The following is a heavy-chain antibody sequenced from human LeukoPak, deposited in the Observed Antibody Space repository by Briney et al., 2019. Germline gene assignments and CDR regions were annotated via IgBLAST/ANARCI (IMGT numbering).Heavy chain of an antibody. J-gene: IGHJ4*02. Sequence: SVKVSCKASGGTFSSYAISWVRQAPGQGLEWMGRIIPILGIANYAQKFQGRVTITADKSTSTAYMELSSLRSEDTAVYYCARDPRGIAAAGTPEYWGQGTLVTVSS. CDR1: GGTFSSYA. CDR3: ARDPRGIAAAGTPEY. D-gene: IGHD6-13*01. CDR2: IIPILGIA. V-gene: IGHV1-69*04.